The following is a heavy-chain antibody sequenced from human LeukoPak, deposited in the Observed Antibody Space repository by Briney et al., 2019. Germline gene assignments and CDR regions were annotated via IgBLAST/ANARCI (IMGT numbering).Heavy chain of an antibody. CDR3: AKDLEFLEWLRPATYYYYGMDV. CDR2: ISGSGGST. Sequence: GGSLRLSCAASGFTFSSYAMSWVRQAPGKGLEWVSAISGSGGSTYYADSVKGRFTISRDNSKNTLYLQMNSLRAEDTAVYYCAKDLEFLEWLRPATYYYYGMDVWGQGTTVTVSS. D-gene: IGHD3-3*02. CDR1: GFTFSSYA. J-gene: IGHJ6*02. V-gene: IGHV3-23*01.